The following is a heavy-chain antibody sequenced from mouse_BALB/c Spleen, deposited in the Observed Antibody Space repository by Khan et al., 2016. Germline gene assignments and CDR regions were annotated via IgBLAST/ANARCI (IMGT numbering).Heavy chain of an antibody. J-gene: IGHJ2*01. CDR2: INPHIGET. CDR3: TRKNGSYYNN. D-gene: IGHD1-1*01. Sequence: IQLVQSGPELVKPGASVKISCKASGYSFTGYFMNWVMQSHGKSLEWIGRINPHIGETLYNQKFKGKDTLTVNESSRTAHMELRSLASEDSAFCYWTRKNGSYYNNWGQGTTLTVSS. CDR1: GYSFTGYF. V-gene: IGHV1-20*02.